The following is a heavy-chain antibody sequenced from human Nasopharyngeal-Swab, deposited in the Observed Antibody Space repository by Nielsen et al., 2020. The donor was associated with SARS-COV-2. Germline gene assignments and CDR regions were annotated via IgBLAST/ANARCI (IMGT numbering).Heavy chain of an antibody. CDR3: ASAYGGSNWYFDL. V-gene: IGHV3-30-3*01. Sequence: SLRLSCAASRLTFSSYAMHWVRHAPGRGLEWVAVISYDGSNKYYADSVKGRFTITRDNSKNTLYLQMNSLRAEDTAVYYCASAYGGSNWYFDLWGRGTLVTVSS. J-gene: IGHJ2*01. D-gene: IGHD4-23*01. CDR2: ISYDGSNK. CDR1: RLTFSSYA.